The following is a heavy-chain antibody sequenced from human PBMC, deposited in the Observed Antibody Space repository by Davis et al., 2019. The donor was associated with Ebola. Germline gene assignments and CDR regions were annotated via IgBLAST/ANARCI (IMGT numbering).Heavy chain of an antibody. Sequence: GESLKISCAASGFTFSSYSMNWVRQAPGKGLEWVSYISSSGSTIYDADSLKGRFTISRDNAKNSLYLQMNSLRAEDTAVYYCAKDHPHTRLITMVRGVIGYWGQGTLVTVSS. J-gene: IGHJ4*02. CDR2: ISSSGSTI. V-gene: IGHV3-48*04. D-gene: IGHD3-10*01. CDR1: GFTFSSYS. CDR3: AKDHPHTRLITMVRGVIGY.